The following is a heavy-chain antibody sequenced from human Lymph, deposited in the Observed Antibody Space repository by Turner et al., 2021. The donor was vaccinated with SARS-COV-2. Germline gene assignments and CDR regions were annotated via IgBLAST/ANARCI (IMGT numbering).Heavy chain of an antibody. Sequence: QVQLVQSGAEVNKPGASVKVSCKAPGYTFTSYDINGVRQATGQGLEGMEWMNPNRGNTGYAQKFQGRVTMTRNTSISTAYMELSSLRSEDTAVYYCGRGRYRGGGMDVWGQGTTVTVSS. J-gene: IGHJ6*02. D-gene: IGHD1-26*01. CDR1: GYTFTSYD. CDR2: MNPNRGNT. CDR3: GRGRYRGGGMDV. V-gene: IGHV1-8*02.